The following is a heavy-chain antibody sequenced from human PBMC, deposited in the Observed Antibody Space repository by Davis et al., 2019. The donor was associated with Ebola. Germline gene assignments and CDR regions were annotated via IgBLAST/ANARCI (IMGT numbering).Heavy chain of an antibody. CDR3: ARDPAIGQPLSTFDV. J-gene: IGHJ3*01. CDR2: IWYDGSRE. CDR1: GFSFNSYG. Sequence: PGGSLRLSCAASGFSFNSYGMHWVRQAPGKGLEWLAVIWYDGSREYIAASMKGRFSISRDNSRNTLFLQVSSLRVEDTAVYYCARDPAIGQPLSTFDVWGQGTTVTVAS. D-gene: IGHD1-14*01. V-gene: IGHV3-33*01.